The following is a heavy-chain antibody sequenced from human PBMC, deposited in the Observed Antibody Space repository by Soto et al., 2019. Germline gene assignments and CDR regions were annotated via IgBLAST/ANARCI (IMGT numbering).Heavy chain of an antibody. CDR2: IIPIFGTA. CDR3: ARDPRPSRRWLQPATTENFDY. J-gene: IGHJ4*02. V-gene: IGHV1-69*13. D-gene: IGHD1-26*01. CDR1: GGTFSSYA. Sequence: ASVKVSCKASGGTFSSYAISWVRQAPGQGLEWMGGIIPIFGTANYAQKFQGRVTITADESTSTAYMELSSLRSEDTAVYYCARDPRPSRRWLQPATTENFDYWGQGTLVTVSS.